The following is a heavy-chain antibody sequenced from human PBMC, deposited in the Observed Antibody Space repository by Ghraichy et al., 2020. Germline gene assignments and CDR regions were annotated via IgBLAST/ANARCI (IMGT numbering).Heavy chain of an antibody. CDR2: ISGSGGST. J-gene: IGHJ5*02. Sequence: LSLTCAASGFTFSSYAMSWVRQAPGKGLEWVSAISGSGGSTYYADSVKGRFTISRDNSKNTLYLQMNSLRAEDTAVYYCAKDQVKLLWFGESPNWFDPWGQGTLVTVSS. CDR3: AKDQVKLLWFGESPNWFDP. V-gene: IGHV3-23*01. CDR1: GFTFSSYA. D-gene: IGHD3-10*01.